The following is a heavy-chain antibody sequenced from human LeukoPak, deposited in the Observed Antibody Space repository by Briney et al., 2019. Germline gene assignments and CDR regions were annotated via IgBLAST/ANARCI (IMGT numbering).Heavy chain of an antibody. CDR3: ARGCLSRYFDWFTHRCPFDY. V-gene: IGHV1-2*02. D-gene: IGHD3-9*01. J-gene: IGHJ4*02. Sequence: ASVKVSCKASGYTFTGYYMHWVRQAPGQGLEWMRWIDPNTGGTNYAQKFQGRVTMTRDTSISTAYMELSRLRSDDTAVYYCARGCLSRYFDWFTHRCPFDYWGQGTLVTVSS. CDR2: IDPNTGGT. CDR1: GYTFTGYY.